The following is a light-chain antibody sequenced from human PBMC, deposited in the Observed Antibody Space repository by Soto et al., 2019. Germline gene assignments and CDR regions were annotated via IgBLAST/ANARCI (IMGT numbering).Light chain of an antibody. Sequence: QTVVTQPPSASGTPGQRVTISCSGSSSNIGGNYVYWYQQLPRTAPKLLLYRDNQRPSGVPDRFSDSKSGTSASLAISGLRSDDEADYYCAAWDDTLSGVVFGGGTKLTVL. CDR2: RDN. CDR1: SSNIGGNY. CDR3: AAWDDTLSGVV. J-gene: IGLJ2*01. V-gene: IGLV1-47*01.